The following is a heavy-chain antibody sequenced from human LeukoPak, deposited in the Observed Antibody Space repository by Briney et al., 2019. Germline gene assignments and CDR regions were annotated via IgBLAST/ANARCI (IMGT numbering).Heavy chain of an antibody. Sequence: GGSLRLSCAASGFPFSRHGMHWVRQVPGKGLEWLAVISYDGSNKAYADSVKGRFTISRDNSNNTLHLQMNSLRAEDTAAYYCGKDMARIYYYGSGEIDYWGQGTLVTVSS. CDR3: GKDMARIYYYGSGEIDY. CDR1: GFPFSRHG. CDR2: ISYDGSNK. V-gene: IGHV3-30*18. D-gene: IGHD3-10*01. J-gene: IGHJ4*02.